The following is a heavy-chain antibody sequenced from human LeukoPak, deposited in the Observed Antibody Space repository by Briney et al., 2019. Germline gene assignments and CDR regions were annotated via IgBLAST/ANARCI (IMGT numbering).Heavy chain of an antibody. CDR3: ARDRFVATFWYRDREQTHYGMDV. CDR1: GFTFNGYW. V-gene: IGHV3-7*01. Sequence: GGSLRLSCAASGFTFNGYWMSWVRQAPGKGLEWVANIKEDGSAQYYVGSVKGRFTISRDNAKNSLSLQMNSLRAEDTAVYYCARDRFVATFWYRDREQTHYGMDVWGQGTTVTVSS. CDR2: IKEDGSAQ. J-gene: IGHJ6*02. D-gene: IGHD1-26*01.